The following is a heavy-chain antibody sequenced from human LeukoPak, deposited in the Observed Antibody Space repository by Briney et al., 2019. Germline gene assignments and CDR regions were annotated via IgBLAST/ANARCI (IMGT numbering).Heavy chain of an antibody. CDR1: GFTFSDYY. CDR3: ARAPPGWFGEAPHDY. J-gene: IGHJ4*02. D-gene: IGHD3-10*01. Sequence: GGSLRLSCAASGFTFSDYYMSWIRQAPGKGLEWVSYISSSSSYTNYADSVKGRFTISRDNAKNSLYLQMNSLRAEDTAVYYCARAPPGWFGEAPHDYWGQGTLVTVSS. CDR2: ISSSSSYT. V-gene: IGHV3-11*05.